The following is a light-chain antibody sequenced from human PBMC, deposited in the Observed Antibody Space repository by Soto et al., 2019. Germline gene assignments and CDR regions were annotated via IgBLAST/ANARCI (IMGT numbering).Light chain of an antibody. V-gene: IGLV1-51*01. Sequence: QSVLTQPRPVSGSPGQKVTISCSGSSSNIGGNSVSWYQQLPGTAPTLLIYDDNKRPSGIPDRFSGSKSGTSATLGITGFQTGDEADYYCGSWDSSLSAYVFGTGTQLTVL. CDR2: DDN. J-gene: IGLJ1*01. CDR3: GSWDSSLSAYV. CDR1: SSNIGGNS.